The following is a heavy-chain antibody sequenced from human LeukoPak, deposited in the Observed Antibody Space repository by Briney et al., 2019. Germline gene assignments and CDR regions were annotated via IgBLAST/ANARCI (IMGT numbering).Heavy chain of an antibody. V-gene: IGHV4-39*07. Sequence: SKTLSLTCTVSGDSVTSSHSYWAWIRQPPGKGLEWIGNIYYTGSTYYHPSLKSRVTISTDTSKNQFSLKLSSVTAADTAVYYCSSASPAKYYHGSGRGWFGPWGQGTLVTVSS. D-gene: IGHD3-10*01. J-gene: IGHJ5*02. CDR1: GDSVTSSHSY. CDR3: SSASPAKYYHGSGRGWFGP. CDR2: IYYTGST.